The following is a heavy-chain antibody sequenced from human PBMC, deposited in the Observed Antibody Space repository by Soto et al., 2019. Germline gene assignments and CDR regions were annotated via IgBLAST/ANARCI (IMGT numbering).Heavy chain of an antibody. CDR1: GFSFSRSA. V-gene: IGHV1-58*01. J-gene: IGHJ3*02. Sequence: QMRLVQSGPEVRRPGASVKVSCKASGFSFSRSAVHWVRQARGQGLEWIGWIVGFSGNTNYAQRVHQRLSFTRDLSTSTVYMDLYNLTSDDTAIYFCAADNSGYLDSAFDIWGQGTAVIVSS. D-gene: IGHD3-22*01. CDR3: AADNSGYLDSAFDI. CDR2: IVGFSGNT.